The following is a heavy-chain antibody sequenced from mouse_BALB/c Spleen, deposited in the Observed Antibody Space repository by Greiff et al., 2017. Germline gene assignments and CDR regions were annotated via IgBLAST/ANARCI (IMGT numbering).Heavy chain of an antibody. CDR2: INPSTGYT. J-gene: IGHJ3*01. V-gene: IGHV1-7*01. D-gene: IGHD1-1*01. CDR1: GYTFTSYW. CDR3: ANIYYYGSSCVGFAY. Sequence: VQLQQSGAELAKPGASVKMSCKASGYTFTSYWMHWVKQRPGQGLEWIGYINPSTGYTEYNQKFKDKATLTVDKSSSTAYMQLSSLTSEDSAVYYCANIYYYGSSCVGFAYWGQGTLVTVSA.